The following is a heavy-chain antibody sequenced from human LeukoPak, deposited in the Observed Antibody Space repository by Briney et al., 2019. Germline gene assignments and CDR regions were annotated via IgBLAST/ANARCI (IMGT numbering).Heavy chain of an antibody. CDR2: MNPNSGNT. Sequence: GASVKVSCKASGYTFTSYDVHWVRQATRQGLEWMGWMNPNSGNTDYALKFQGRVTMTRNTSISTAYMELSSLRSEDTAVYYCARGGVMDSSSWYSVGWFDPWGQGTLVTVSS. CDR3: ARGGVMDSSSWYSVGWFDP. CDR1: GYTFTSYD. J-gene: IGHJ5*02. V-gene: IGHV1-8*01. D-gene: IGHD6-13*01.